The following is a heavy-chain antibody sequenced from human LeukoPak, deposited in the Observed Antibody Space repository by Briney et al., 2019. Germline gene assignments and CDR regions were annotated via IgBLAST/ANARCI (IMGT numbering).Heavy chain of an antibody. Sequence: SGGSLRLSCAASGFTFSSYWVTWVRQAPGKGLEWVANINQDGSRKYYVDSVKGRFTISRDNAKNSLYLQMNSLRAEDTALYYCAKDPRRYYYDSSGDNWFDPWGQGTLVTVSS. CDR2: INQDGSRK. J-gene: IGHJ5*02. D-gene: IGHD3-22*01. V-gene: IGHV3-7*03. CDR3: AKDPRRYYYDSSGDNWFDP. CDR1: GFTFSSYW.